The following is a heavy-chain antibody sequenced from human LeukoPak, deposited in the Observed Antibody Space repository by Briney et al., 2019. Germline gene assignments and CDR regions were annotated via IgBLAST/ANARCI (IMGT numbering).Heavy chain of an antibody. CDR1: GFTFSSYA. D-gene: IGHD4-17*01. CDR2: ISDSNGST. J-gene: IGHJ6*02. Sequence: GGSLRLSCAASGFTFSSYAMSWVRQAPGKGLEWVSAISDSNGSTYYADSVKGRFTISRDNSKNTVYFQMNSLRAEDTAVYYCARDRNDYDDYVYYFGMDVWGQGTTVTVSS. CDR3: ARDRNDYDDYVYYFGMDV. V-gene: IGHV3-23*01.